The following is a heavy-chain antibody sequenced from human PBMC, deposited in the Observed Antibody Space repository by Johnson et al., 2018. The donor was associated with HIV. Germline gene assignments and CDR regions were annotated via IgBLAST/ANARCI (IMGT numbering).Heavy chain of an antibody. CDR2: INVDGSQT. CDR3: ARAHLIFPKNAFDI. J-gene: IGHJ3*02. V-gene: IGHV3-7*01. CDR1: GFTFSTYG. Sequence: MQLVESGGGEVQPGGSLRLSCAASGFTFSTYGMHWVRQAPGKGLEWVANINVDGSQTYYLDSVQGRFTISRDNVNNSVFLLLNSLRVEDTAVYFCARAHLIFPKNAFDIWGQGTMVTVSS. D-gene: IGHD3-3*02.